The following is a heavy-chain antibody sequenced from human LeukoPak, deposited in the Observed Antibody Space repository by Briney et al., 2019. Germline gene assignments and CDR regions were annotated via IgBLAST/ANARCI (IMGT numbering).Heavy chain of an antibody. CDR3: ARRESSGYSSGWPFDY. CDR2: IYYSGST. CDR1: GDSISSSSYY. D-gene: IGHD6-19*01. J-gene: IGHJ4*02. Sequence: KPSETLSLTCTISGDSISSSSYYWGWIRQPPGKGLEWIGSIYYSGSTYYNPSLKSRVTISVDTSKNQFSLKLSSVTAADTAVYYCARRESSGYSSGWPFDYWGQGTLVTVSS. V-gene: IGHV4-39*01.